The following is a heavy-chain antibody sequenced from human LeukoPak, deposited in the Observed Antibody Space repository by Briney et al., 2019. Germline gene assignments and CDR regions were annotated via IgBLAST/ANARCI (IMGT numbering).Heavy chain of an antibody. D-gene: IGHD6-6*01. Sequence: SETLSLTCTVAGGSISSYFWSWIRQPAGKGMEWIGRIYASVSTNYNPSLKSRVTMSVDTSKNQFSLKLTSVTAADTAVYYCAREYSSSSGKNAFDIWGQGTMVTVSS. CDR3: AREYSSSSGKNAFDI. CDR2: IYASVST. J-gene: IGHJ3*02. CDR1: GGSISSYF. V-gene: IGHV4-4*07.